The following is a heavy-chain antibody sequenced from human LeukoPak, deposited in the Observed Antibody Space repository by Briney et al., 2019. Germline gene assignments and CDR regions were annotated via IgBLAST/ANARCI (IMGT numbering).Heavy chain of an antibody. V-gene: IGHV3-7*01. CDR1: GYTLTELS. CDR3: ARDLGRMWFGELTLDY. J-gene: IGHJ4*02. D-gene: IGHD3-10*01. CDR2: IKQDGSEK. Sequence: SCKVSGYTLTELSMHWVRQAPGKGLEWVANIKQDGSEKHYVDSVKGRFTISRDNAKNSLYLQMNSLRAEDTAVYYCARDLGRMWFGELTLDYWGQGVLVTVSS.